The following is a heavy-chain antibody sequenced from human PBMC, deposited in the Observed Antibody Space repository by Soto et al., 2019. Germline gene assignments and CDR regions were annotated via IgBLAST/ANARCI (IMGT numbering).Heavy chain of an antibody. V-gene: IGHV1-18*04. D-gene: IGHD2-21*01. J-gene: IGHJ4*02. CDR2: VSGYNDKT. Sequence: QVQLVQSGAELKKPGASVKVSCKASGYTFTNHGISWVRQAPGQGLEWVGWVSGYNDKTKSAQKFQGRVTMTTDTSTNTAYKELRSLRSDDTAVYFCARDFYPVAYFFDYWGQGTLGTVSS. CDR3: ARDFYPVAYFFDY. CDR1: GYTFTNHG.